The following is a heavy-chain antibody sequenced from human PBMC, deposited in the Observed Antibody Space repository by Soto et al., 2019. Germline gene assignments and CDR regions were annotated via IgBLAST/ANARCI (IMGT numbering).Heavy chain of an antibody. V-gene: IGHV1-46*01. CDR3: GRSSTSGSYFYY. Sequence: QVQLVQSGAEVKKPGASVKVSCKASGYTFTSYYMHWVRQAPGQGLEWMGIINPSGGSTSYAQKFQGRGTMTKDTATSTVYMELSRLRSEDTAGYFCGRSSTSGSYFYYWGQGTLVTVSS. D-gene: IGHD3-10*01. CDR2: INPSGGST. CDR1: GYTFTSYY. J-gene: IGHJ4*02.